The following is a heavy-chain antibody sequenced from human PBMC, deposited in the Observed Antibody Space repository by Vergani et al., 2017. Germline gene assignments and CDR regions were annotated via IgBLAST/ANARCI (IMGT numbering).Heavy chain of an antibody. CDR3: ARSRRYYGAGSPDY. CDR2: VSFRGDT. CDR1: GASVNSYY. D-gene: IGHD3-10*01. V-gene: IGHV4-59*02. J-gene: IGHJ4*02. Sequence: QVKLQESGPGLVKPSETLSLTCTVSGASVNSYYWSWIRQPPGKGLEWMGYVSFRGDTLYDPSVKGRMTISPNKSSNQFSLYLTSVTAADTAVYYCARSRRYYGAGSPDYWGQGTLVTVSS.